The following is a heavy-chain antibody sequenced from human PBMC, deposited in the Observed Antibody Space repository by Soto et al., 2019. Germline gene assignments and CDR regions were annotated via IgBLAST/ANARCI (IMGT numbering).Heavy chain of an antibody. Sequence: QITLKESGPTLVKPTQTLTLTCTFSGFSLSTSGVGVGWIRQPPEKALEWLALIYWYDDNRYSPSLKSRLTLANDTSKTQGLLTMTNMDPVDTATYYCAHRRRGSYFDYWGQGTLVTGSS. CDR1: GFSLSTSGVG. V-gene: IGHV2-5*01. D-gene: IGHD3-16*01. CDR2: IYWYDDN. J-gene: IGHJ4*02. CDR3: AHRRRGSYFDY.